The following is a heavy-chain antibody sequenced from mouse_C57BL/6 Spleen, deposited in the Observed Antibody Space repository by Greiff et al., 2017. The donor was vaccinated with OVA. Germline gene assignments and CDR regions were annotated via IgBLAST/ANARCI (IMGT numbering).Heavy chain of an antibody. CDR1: GYTFTSYW. CDR3: ARGYYGSSYYFDY. V-gene: IGHV1-52*01. J-gene: IGHJ2*01. Sequence: QVQLQQPGAELVRPGSSVKLSCKASGYTFTSYWMHWVKQRPIQGLEWIGNIDPSDSETHYNQQFKDKATLTVDKSSSTAYMQLSSLTSEDSAVYYCARGYYGSSYYFDYWGQGTTLTVSS. CDR2: IDPSDSET. D-gene: IGHD1-1*01.